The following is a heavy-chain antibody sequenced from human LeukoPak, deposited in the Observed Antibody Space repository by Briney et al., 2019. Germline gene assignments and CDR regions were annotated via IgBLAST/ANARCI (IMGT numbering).Heavy chain of an antibody. CDR3: ARAGTAYFFDY. Sequence: SETLSLTCTVSGGSISSGGYYWSWIRQHPGKGLEWIGYIYYSGRTYYNPSLKSRVTISVDTSKNQFSLKLSSVTAADTAVYYCARAGTAYFFDYWGQGTLVTVSS. CDR2: IYYSGRT. J-gene: IGHJ4*02. V-gene: IGHV4-31*03. D-gene: IGHD1-7*01. CDR1: GGSISSGGYY.